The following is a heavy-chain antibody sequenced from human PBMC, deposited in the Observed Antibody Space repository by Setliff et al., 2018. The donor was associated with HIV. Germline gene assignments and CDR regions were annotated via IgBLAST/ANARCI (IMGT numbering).Heavy chain of an antibody. CDR3: ARSSGSGSYCFRYGVDV. CDR1: GGSFSGYY. J-gene: IGHJ6*02. D-gene: IGHD3-10*01. CDR2: INQSGGI. Sequence: SETLSLTCAVSGGSFSGYYWSWICQPPGKGLEWIGEINQSGGINYNPSLKSRVTISIDSSKNQFSLILRSVTAADTAMYYCARSSGSGSYCFRYGVDVWGQGTTVTVSS. V-gene: IGHV4-34*01.